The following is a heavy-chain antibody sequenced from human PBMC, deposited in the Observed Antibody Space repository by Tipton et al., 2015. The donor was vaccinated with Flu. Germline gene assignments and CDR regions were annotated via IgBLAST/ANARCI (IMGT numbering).Heavy chain of an antibody. CDR1: GYTLTGYY. D-gene: IGHD6-13*01. CDR3: ATVKPTGYLGTAAGWFDT. Sequence: QSGAEMKKPGASVKVSCKASGYTLTGYYMHWVRQAPGQGLEWMGWINPNSGGTNSAQTFQGRVTTTRDTSINTAYMEMTSLTSDDTAVYYCATVKPTGYLGTAAGWFDTWGQGTLVSVSS. V-gene: IGHV1-2*02. CDR2: INPNSGGT. J-gene: IGHJ5*02.